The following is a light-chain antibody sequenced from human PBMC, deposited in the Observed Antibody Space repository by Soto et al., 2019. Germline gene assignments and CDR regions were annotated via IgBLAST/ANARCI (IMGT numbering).Light chain of an antibody. CDR2: AAS. J-gene: IGKJ4*01. CDR3: QKYNSAPLT. Sequence: DIRVTQSPSSLSASLVDRVTITCRASQGIGVYLAWFQQKPGNAPKLLIYAASTLQSGVPSRFSGSGSGTDFTLTVSSLQPEDVATYYCQKYNSAPLTFGGGTRVEIK. V-gene: IGKV1-27*01. CDR1: QGIGVY.